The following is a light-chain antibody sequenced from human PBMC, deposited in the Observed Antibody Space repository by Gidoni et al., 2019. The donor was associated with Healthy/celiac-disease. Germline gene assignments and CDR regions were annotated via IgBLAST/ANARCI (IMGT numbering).Light chain of an antibody. CDR2: GAA. V-gene: IGKV3-20*01. Sequence: DIVLTQSPGTLSLSPGERATLSCRASQSVSSSYLAWYQQKPGQTPGLLIYGAASRSTGSPDRCSGSGSGTDFTITISSREPEEFSVYYCQQHSNTPPWTFGQGTKVEIK. CDR3: QQHSNTPPWT. CDR1: QSVSSSY. J-gene: IGKJ1*01.